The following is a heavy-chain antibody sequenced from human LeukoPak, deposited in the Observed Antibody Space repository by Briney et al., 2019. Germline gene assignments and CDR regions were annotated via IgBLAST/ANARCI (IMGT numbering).Heavy chain of an antibody. Sequence: SETLSLTCTVSGGSISSYYWSWIRQPPGKGLEWIGYIYYSGSTNYNPSLKSRVTISVDTSKNQFSLKLSSVTAADTAVYYCARGSSPFDYWGQGTLVTVSS. V-gene: IGHV4-59*01. CDR3: ARGSSPFDY. J-gene: IGHJ4*02. CDR2: IYYSGST. CDR1: GGSISSYY.